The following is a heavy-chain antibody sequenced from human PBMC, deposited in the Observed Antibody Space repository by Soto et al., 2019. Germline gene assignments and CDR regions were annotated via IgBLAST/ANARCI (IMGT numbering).Heavy chain of an antibody. J-gene: IGHJ6*03. Sequence: GGSLRLSCAASGFTFSSYWMHWVRQAPGEGLVWVSRINSDGSTTNYADSVKGRFTISRDNAKNTLYLQMNSLRAEDTAVYYCARYGGDSRPPFGGHTYYYYYYMDVWGKGTTVTVSS. D-gene: IGHD3-16*01. CDR2: INSDGSTT. CDR1: GFTFSSYW. CDR3: ARYGGDSRPPFGGHTYYYYYYMDV. V-gene: IGHV3-74*01.